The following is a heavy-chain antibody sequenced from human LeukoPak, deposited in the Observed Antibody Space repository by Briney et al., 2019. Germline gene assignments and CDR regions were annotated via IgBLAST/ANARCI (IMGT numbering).Heavy chain of an antibody. J-gene: IGHJ3*02. D-gene: IGHD3-10*01. CDR1: GGSISSYY. V-gene: IGHV4-59*01. Sequence: SETLSLTCTVSGGSISSYYWSWIRQPPGKGLEWIGYIYYSGSTNYNPSLKSRVTISVDTSKNQFSLKLSSVTAADTAVYYCARGFITMVRGVILNDAFDIWGQGAMVTVSS. CDR2: IYYSGST. CDR3: ARGFITMVRGVILNDAFDI.